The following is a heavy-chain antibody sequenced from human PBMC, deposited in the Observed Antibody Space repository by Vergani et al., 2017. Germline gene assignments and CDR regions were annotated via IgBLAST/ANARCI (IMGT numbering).Heavy chain of an antibody. D-gene: IGHD3-9*01. V-gene: IGHV1-46*03. Sequence: QVQLVQSGAEVGKPGASVKISCKASVYTFTAYYIHWVRQAPEQGLEWVGGISPDAFSIFYAQKFHGRVTITRDTSTSTVYVEVTSLRSDDTAVYYCAREPPLTGFFDYWGQGTLVTVSS. J-gene: IGHJ4*02. CDR2: ISPDAFSI. CDR3: AREPPLTGFFDY. CDR1: VYTFTAYY.